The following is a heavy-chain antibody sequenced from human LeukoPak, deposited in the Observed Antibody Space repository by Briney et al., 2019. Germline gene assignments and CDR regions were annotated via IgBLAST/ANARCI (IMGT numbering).Heavy chain of an antibody. V-gene: IGHV3-48*03. CDR1: GFTFSSHE. CDR2: ISSSSITI. D-gene: IGHD2-15*01. Sequence: GGSLRLSCAASGFTFSSHEMNWVRQAPGKGLEWVSYISSSSITIYYADSVKGRLTISRDNAKNSLYLQMNSLRAEDTAVYYCAKGGSGGDYWGQGTLVTVSS. J-gene: IGHJ4*02. CDR3: AKGGSGGDY.